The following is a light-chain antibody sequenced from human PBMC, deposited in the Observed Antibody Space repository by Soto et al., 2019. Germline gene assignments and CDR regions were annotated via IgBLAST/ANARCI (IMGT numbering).Light chain of an antibody. CDR3: LQAAHSPLT. J-gene: IGKJ5*01. CDR2: LAS. CDR1: QSLLQSNGNNH. Sequence: DIVLTQSPLSLPVTPGEPASISCRSSQSLLQSNGNNHVDWYLQRPGQSPQLLLYLASSRASGVTERFSGSGSGTEFSLEISRVEAEDVWVYYCLQAAHSPLTFGQGTRLEIK. V-gene: IGKV2-28*01.